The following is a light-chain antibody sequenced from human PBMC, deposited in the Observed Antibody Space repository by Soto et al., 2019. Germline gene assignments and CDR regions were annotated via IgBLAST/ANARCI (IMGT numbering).Light chain of an antibody. CDR3: SSFTSSSTVV. J-gene: IGLJ2*01. CDR2: EVS. Sequence: QTVVTQPASVSGSPGQSITISCTGTSSDVGDYKYVSWYQQHPGKAPKLMIYEVSNRPSGVSNRFSGSKSGNTASLTISGRQAEDEADYYCSSFTSSSTVVFGGGTKLTVL. CDR1: SSDVGDYKY. V-gene: IGLV2-14*01.